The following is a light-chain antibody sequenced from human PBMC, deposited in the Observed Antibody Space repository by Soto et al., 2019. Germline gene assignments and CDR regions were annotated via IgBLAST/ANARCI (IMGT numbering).Light chain of an antibody. Sequence: EIVMTQTPLSLPVTPGEPASISCRSSQSLLDSDDGNTYLDWYLQKSGQSPQLLIYTLSNRASGVPDRFSGSGSGTDFTLKISRVEAEDVGVYYCVQRVVFPWTFGQGTKVEIK. V-gene: IGKV2-40*01. CDR3: VQRVVFPWT. CDR1: QSLLDSDDGNTY. CDR2: TLS. J-gene: IGKJ1*01.